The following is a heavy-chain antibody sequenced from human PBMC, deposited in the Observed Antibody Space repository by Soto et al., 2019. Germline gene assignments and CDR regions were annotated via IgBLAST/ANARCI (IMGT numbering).Heavy chain of an antibody. CDR3: ATYYTNGVCYFGY. V-gene: IGHV4-39*01. CDR1: GGSISSSSYY. D-gene: IGHD2-8*01. J-gene: IGHJ4*02. CDR2: IYYSGST. Sequence: QLQLQESGPGLVKPSETLSLTCTVSGGSISSSSYYWGWIRQPPGKGLEGIGSIYYSGSTYYNPSLKSRVDVCVGTSKNQYSVKLSTVTAADTAVYYGATYYTNGVCYFGYWGQGTLVTVSS.